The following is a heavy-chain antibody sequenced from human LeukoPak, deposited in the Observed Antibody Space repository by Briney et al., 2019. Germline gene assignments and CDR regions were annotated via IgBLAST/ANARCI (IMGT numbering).Heavy chain of an antibody. CDR1: GSTFSSYW. CDR3: ARGGSGSFYYYYMDV. CDR2: IKQDGSEK. V-gene: IGHV3-7*01. J-gene: IGHJ6*03. Sequence: GGSLRLSCAASGSTFSSYWMSWVRQAPGKGLEWVANIKQDGSEKYYVDSVKGRFTISRDNAKNSLYLQMNSLRAEDTAVYYCARGGSGSFYYYYMDVWGKGTTVTVSS. D-gene: IGHD3-10*01.